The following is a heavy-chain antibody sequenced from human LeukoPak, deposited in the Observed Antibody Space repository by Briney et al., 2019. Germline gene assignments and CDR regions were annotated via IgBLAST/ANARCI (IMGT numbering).Heavy chain of an antibody. Sequence: SETLSLTCTVSGGSISSYYWSWIRQPPGKGLEWIGYIYYSGSTNYNPSLKSRVTISVDTSKNQFSLKLSSVTAADTAVYYCARDHGTGTMVRGMFDPWGQGTLVTVSS. D-gene: IGHD3-10*01. J-gene: IGHJ5*02. CDR1: GGSISSYY. CDR2: IYYSGST. CDR3: ARDHGTGTMVRGMFDP. V-gene: IGHV4-59*01.